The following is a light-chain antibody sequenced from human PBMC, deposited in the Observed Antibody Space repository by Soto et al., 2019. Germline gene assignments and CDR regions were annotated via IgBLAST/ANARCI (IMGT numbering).Light chain of an antibody. CDR1: QSISSW. V-gene: IGKV1-5*03. CDR3: QQYKSYSLT. CDR2: KAS. J-gene: IGKJ4*01. Sequence: DSQTTQSPSTVSASVGDRVTIPCRASQSISSWLAWYQQKPGKAPKLLIYKASSLESGVPSRFSGSGSGTEFTLTISGLQPDDFATYYCQQYKSYSLTFGGGTKVDI.